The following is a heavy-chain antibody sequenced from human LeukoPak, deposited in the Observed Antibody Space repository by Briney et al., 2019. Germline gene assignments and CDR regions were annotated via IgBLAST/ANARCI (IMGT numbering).Heavy chain of an antibody. CDR1: GYSISSGYY. Sequence: SETLSLTCTVSGYSISSGYYWGWIRPPPGKGLEWIGSIYYSGSTYYNPSLKSRVTISVDTSKNQFSLKLNSVTAADTAMYYCAKSGGYGLIDYWGQGTLVTVSS. J-gene: IGHJ4*02. CDR3: AKSGGYGLIDY. CDR2: IYYSGST. V-gene: IGHV4-38-2*02. D-gene: IGHD1-26*01.